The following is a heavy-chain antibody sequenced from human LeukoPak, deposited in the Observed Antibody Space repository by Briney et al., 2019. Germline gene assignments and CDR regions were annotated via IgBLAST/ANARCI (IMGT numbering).Heavy chain of an antibody. CDR2: ISGSGGST. CDR3: ANGVQLPSAFDY. V-gene: IGHV3-23*01. CDR1: GLTFSSHA. Sequence: QPGGSLRLSCAASGLTFSSHAMSWVRQAPGKGLEWVSAISGSGGSTYYADSVKGRFTISRDNSKNTLYLQMNSLRAEDTAVYYCANGVQLPSAFDYWGQGTLVTVSS. D-gene: IGHD2-2*01. J-gene: IGHJ4*02.